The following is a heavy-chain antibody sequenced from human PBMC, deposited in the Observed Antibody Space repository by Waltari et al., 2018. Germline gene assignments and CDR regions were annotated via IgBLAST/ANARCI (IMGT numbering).Heavy chain of an antibody. J-gene: IGHJ3*02. CDR1: GFTFSRYY. CDR2: INGYGTST. CDR3: ATGDSHAFDM. V-gene: IGHV3-74*01. D-gene: IGHD4-17*01. Sequence: EVQLVESGGGLLQFGGSLRLSCAASGFTFSRYYMHWVRQTPGKGLVWVSRINGYGTSTTYADSVKGRFTTSRDNARNTLHLQMNSLRVEDTAVYYCATGDSHAFDMWGQGTLVIVSS.